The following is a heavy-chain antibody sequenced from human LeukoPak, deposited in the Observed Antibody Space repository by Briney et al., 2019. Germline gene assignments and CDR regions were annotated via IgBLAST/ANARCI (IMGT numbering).Heavy chain of an antibody. J-gene: IGHJ6*02. CDR1: GGSISSGGYY. D-gene: IGHD5-18*01. V-gene: IGHV4-61*08. CDR2: IYYSGST. CDR3: ARLELWSPYTTYGMDV. Sequence: SETLSLTCTVSGGSISSGGYYWIWIRQPPGKGLEWIGYIYYSGSTNYNPSLKSRVTISVDTSKTQFSLKLSSVTAADTAVYYCARLELWSPYTTYGMDVWGQGTTVTVSS.